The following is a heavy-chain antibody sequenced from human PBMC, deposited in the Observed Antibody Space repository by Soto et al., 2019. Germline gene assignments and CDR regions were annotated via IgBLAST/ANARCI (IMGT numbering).Heavy chain of an antibody. CDR1: GFTFSSYS. D-gene: IGHD6-13*01. CDR2: ISSSSSTI. V-gene: IGHV3-48*01. Sequence: EVQLEESGGGLVQPGGSLRLSCAASGFTFSSYSMNWVRQAPGKGLEWVSYISSSSSTIYYADSVKVRFTISRDNAKNTLYLQMNSLRAEDTAVYYCARHPERIAEIGWFDPWGQGTLVTVSS. CDR3: ARHPERIAEIGWFDP. J-gene: IGHJ5*02.